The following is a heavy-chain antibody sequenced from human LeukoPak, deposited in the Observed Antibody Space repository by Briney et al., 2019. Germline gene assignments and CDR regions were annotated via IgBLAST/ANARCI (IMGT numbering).Heavy chain of an antibody. J-gene: IGHJ6*02. V-gene: IGHV4-39*01. D-gene: IGHD2-15*01. CDR1: GGSISSSSYY. Sequence: SETLSLTCTVSGGSISSSSYYWGWIRQPPGKGLEWIGSIYYSGNTYYNPSLKSRVTISADTSKNQFSLKLSSVTAADTAVYYCARHVDGYYYYGMDVWGQGTAVTVSS. CDR2: IYYSGNT. CDR3: ARHVDGYYYYGMDV.